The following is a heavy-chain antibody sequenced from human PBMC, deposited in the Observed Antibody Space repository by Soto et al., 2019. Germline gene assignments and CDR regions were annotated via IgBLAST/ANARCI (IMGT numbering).Heavy chain of an antibody. J-gene: IGHJ4*02. D-gene: IGHD6-13*01. CDR3: AIYSSSWYDY. CDR1: GYTFTSYY. V-gene: IGHV1-46*01. CDR2: INPSGGST. Sequence: QVQLVQSGAEVKKPGASVKVSCKASGYTFTSYYMHWVRQAPGQGLEWMGIINPSGGSTSYAQKFQGRVTMTSDTSTSTVYMELSSLRSEDTALYYCAIYSSSWYDYWGQGTLVTVSS.